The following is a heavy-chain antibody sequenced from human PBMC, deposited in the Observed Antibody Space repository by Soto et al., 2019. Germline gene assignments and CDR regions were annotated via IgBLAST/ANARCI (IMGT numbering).Heavy chain of an antibody. CDR1: GFTFSTYW. CDR3: ARGDISMATGFDY. J-gene: IGHJ4*02. V-gene: IGHV3-7*01. CDR2: IKEDGSEK. D-gene: IGHD5-12*01. Sequence: GGSLRLSCAASGFTFSTYWMSWVRQAPGKGLGWVANIKEDGSEKYYVDSVEGRFTISRDNAKSTLYLQMNSLRAEDTAVYYCARGDISMATGFDYWGQGTLVTVSS.